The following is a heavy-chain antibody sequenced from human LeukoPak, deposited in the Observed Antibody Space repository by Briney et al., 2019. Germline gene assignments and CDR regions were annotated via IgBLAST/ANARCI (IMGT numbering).Heavy chain of an antibody. CDR2: INHSGST. Sequence: SETLSLTCAVYGGSFSGYYWSWIRQPPGEGLEWIGEINHSGSTNYNPSLKSRVTISVDTSKNQFSLKLSSVTAADTAVYYCARVGLRSTSWFDPWGQGTLVTVSS. V-gene: IGHV4-34*01. J-gene: IGHJ5*02. CDR1: GGSFSGYY. CDR3: ARVGLRSTSWFDP. D-gene: IGHD2-2*01.